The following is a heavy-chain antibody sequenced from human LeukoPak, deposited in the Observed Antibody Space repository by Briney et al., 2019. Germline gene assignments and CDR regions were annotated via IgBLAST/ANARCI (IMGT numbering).Heavy chain of an antibody. CDR3: ARGDSSGYFNDAFDI. Sequence: SETLSLTCTVSGGSISSDSYYWSWIRQPAGKGLEWIGRIYTSGSTNYNPSLKSRVTISVDTSKNQFSLKLSSVTAADTAVYYCARGDSSGYFNDAFDIWGQGTMVTVSS. CDR2: IYTSGST. V-gene: IGHV4-61*02. D-gene: IGHD3-22*01. J-gene: IGHJ3*02. CDR1: GGSISSDSYY.